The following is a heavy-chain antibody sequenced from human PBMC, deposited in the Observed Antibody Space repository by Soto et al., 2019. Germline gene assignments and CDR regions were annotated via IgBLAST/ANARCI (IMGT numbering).Heavy chain of an antibody. CDR1: GYTFTGYY. Sequence: ASVKVSCKASGYTFTGYYMHWVRQAPGQGLERMGWINPNSGGTNYAQKFQGWVTMTRDTSISTAYMELSRLRSDDTAVYYCARVGGSSSWWLAYFDYWGQGTLVTVSS. D-gene: IGHD6-6*01. CDR3: ARVGGSSSWWLAYFDY. J-gene: IGHJ4*02. CDR2: INPNSGGT. V-gene: IGHV1-2*04.